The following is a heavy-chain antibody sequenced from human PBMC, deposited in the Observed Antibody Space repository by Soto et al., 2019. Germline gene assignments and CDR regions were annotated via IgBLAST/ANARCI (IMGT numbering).Heavy chain of an antibody. V-gene: IGHV1-46*01. CDR2: INPSGGST. D-gene: IGHD3-3*01. CDR3: ARDFLGRPIFGVVLHGDYYYGMDV. J-gene: IGHJ6*02. Sequence: ASVKVSCKASGYTFTSYYMHWVRQAPGQGLEWMGIINPSGGSTSYAQKFQGRVTMTRDTSTSTVYMELSSLRSEDTAVYYCARDFLGRPIFGVVLHGDYYYGMDVWGQGTTVTVSS. CDR1: GYTFTSYY.